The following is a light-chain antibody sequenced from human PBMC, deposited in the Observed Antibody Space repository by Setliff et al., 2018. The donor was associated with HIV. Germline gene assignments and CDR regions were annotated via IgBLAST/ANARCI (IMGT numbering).Light chain of an antibody. J-gene: IGLJ1*01. CDR2: EVS. Sequence: QSVLTQPPSASGSPGQSVTISCTEASGDIGTYDFISWYQQHPGKGPKLIIYEVSKRPSGVPDRFSGSKSGSTASLTISGLQAEDEADYYCTSYAGSNNLGVFGTGTKVTVL. V-gene: IGLV2-8*01. CDR1: SGDIGTYDF. CDR3: TSYAGSNNLGV.